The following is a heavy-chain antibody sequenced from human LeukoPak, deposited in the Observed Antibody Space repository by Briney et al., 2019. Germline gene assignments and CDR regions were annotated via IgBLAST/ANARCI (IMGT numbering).Heavy chain of an antibody. J-gene: IGHJ6*02. CDR2: IIPILGIA. CDR3: ARDQTDYGMDV. CDR1: GGTFSSYA. D-gene: IGHD2-21*02. V-gene: IGHV1-69*04. Sequence: SVKVSCKASGGTFSSYAISWVRQAPGQGLEWMGRIIPILGIANYAQKFQGRVTITADKSTSTAYMELSSLRSEDTAVYYCARDQTDYGMDVWGQGTTVTVSS.